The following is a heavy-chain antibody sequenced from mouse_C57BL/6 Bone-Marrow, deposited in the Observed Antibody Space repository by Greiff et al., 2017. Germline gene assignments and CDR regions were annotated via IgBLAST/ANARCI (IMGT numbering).Heavy chain of an antibody. CDR3: ARDYGNYEGAMDY. V-gene: IGHV1-9*01. CDR2: ILPGSGST. CDR1: GYTFTGYW. Sequence: QVQLKQSGAELMKPGASVKLSCKATGYTFTGYWLAWVKQRPGHGLEWIGEILPGSGSTNYNEKFKGRATFTADTSSNTAYMQLSSLTTEYSAIYFCARDYGNYEGAMDYWGQGTSVTVSS. D-gene: IGHD2-1*01. J-gene: IGHJ4*01.